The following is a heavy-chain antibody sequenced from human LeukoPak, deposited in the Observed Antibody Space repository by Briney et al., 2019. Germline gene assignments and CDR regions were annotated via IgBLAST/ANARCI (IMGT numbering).Heavy chain of an antibody. D-gene: IGHD3-10*01. J-gene: IGHJ4*02. CDR1: GFTFSSYW. CDR3: AKDPGSGNPDY. Sequence: GGSLRLSCAASGFTFSSYWMSWVRQAPGKGLEWVAVIWYDGSNKYYADSVKGRFTISRDNSKNTLYLQMNSLRAEDTAVYYCAKDPGSGNPDYWGQGTLVTVSS. CDR2: IWYDGSNK. V-gene: IGHV3-33*06.